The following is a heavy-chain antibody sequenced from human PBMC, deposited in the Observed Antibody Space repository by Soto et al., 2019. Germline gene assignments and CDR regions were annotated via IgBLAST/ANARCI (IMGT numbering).Heavy chain of an antibody. CDR2: IFPSDSDT. D-gene: IGHD3-22*01. J-gene: IGHJ5*02. CDR3: ARKDKSGYYNWFDP. CDR1: GYRFTSYW. V-gene: IGHV5-51*01. Sequence: PGESLKISCRTSGYRFTSYWIAWVRQMPGKGLEWMGIIFPSDSDTRYSPSFQGQVTISADRSTSTVFLQWASLKASDTAVYFCARKDKSGYYNWFDPWGQGTLVTVSS.